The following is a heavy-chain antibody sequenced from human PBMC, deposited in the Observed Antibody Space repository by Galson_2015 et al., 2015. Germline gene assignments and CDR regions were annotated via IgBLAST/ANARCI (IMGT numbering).Heavy chain of an antibody. CDR3: AKGRDGYNCHPYYYGMDV. J-gene: IGHJ6*02. Sequence: SLRLSCAASGFTFSSYAMSWVRQAPGKGLEWVSAISDSGGSTYYADSVKGRFTISRDNSKNTLYLQMNSLRAEDTALYYCAKGRDGYNCHPYYYGMDVWGQGTTVTVSS. D-gene: IGHD5-24*01. CDR1: GFTFSSYA. V-gene: IGHV3-23*01. CDR2: ISDSGGST.